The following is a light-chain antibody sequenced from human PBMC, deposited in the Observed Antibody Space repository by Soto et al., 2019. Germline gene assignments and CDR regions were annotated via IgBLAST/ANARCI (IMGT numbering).Light chain of an antibody. CDR3: QQTYTAPRT. V-gene: IGKV1-39*01. Sequence: DIQMTQSPSSLSASVGDRVTIICRASQSITIYLNWYQQQPGKPPRLLIYGASTLQTGVPSRFSGSGSMTDFTLTISDLQPEDFATYSCQQTYTAPRTFGQGTKVDI. CDR2: GAS. CDR1: QSITIY. J-gene: IGKJ1*01.